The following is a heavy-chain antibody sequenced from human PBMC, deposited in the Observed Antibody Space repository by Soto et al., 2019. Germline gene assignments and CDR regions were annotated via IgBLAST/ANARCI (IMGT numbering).Heavy chain of an antibody. CDR3: ARTPGIISSDPYYFDY. CDR2: IYYSGST. CDR1: GGSISSSSYY. Sequence: SETLSLTCTVSGGSISSSSYYWGWIRQPPGKGLEWIGSIYYSGSTYYNPSLKSRVTISVDTSKNQFSLKLSSVTAADTAVYYCARTPGIISSDPYYFDYWGQGTLVTVSS. J-gene: IGHJ4*02. D-gene: IGHD3-10*01. V-gene: IGHV4-39*01.